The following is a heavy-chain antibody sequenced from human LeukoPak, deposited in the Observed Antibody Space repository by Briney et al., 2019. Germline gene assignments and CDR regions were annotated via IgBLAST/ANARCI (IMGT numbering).Heavy chain of an antibody. V-gene: IGHV3-7*01. CDR1: EFTLSSYW. CDR3: ARVNPLMAPGAFDI. Sequence: GGSLRLSCAASEFTLSSYWMAWVRQAPGKGLAWVANIKQDGSEKYYVDSVEGRSTISRDNARNSLYLQMNSLRAEDTAIFYCARVNPLMAPGAFDIWGQGTMVAVSS. CDR2: IKQDGSEK. J-gene: IGHJ3*02. D-gene: IGHD2-8*01.